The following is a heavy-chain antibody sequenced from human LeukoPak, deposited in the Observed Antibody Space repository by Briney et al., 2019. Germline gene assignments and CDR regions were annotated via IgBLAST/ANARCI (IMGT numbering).Heavy chain of an antibody. J-gene: IGHJ4*02. CDR2: IIPILGIA. CDR1: GGAFSDYT. CDR3: ARADKYSYGCCDY. Sequence: SVKVSCKASGGAFSDYTFNWVRQAPGQGLEWMGKIIPILGIANFAQRFQGRVTITADKSTSTAFMELSSLTSEDTAVYYCARADKYSYGCCDYWGQGTLVTVSS. V-gene: IGHV1-69*02. D-gene: IGHD5-18*01.